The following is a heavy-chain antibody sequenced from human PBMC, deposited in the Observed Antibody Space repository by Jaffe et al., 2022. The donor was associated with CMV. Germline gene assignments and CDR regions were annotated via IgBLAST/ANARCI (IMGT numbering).Heavy chain of an antibody. CDR2: IKQDGSEK. CDR3: ARDSYSSSWYFDY. J-gene: IGHJ4*02. CDR1: GFTFSSYW. V-gene: IGHV3-7*01. D-gene: IGHD6-13*01. Sequence: EVQLVESGGGLVQPGGSLRLSCAASGFTFSSYWMSWVRQAPGKGLEWVANIKQDGSEKYYVDSVKGRFTISRDNAKNSLYLQMNSLRAEDTAVYYCARDSYSSSWYFDYWGQGTLVTVSS.